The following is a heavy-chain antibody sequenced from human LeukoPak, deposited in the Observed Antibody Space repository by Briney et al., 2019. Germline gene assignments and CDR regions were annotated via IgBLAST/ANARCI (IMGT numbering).Heavy chain of an antibody. CDR2: ISYDGSNK. D-gene: IGHD2-15*01. CDR1: GFTFSSYG. J-gene: IGHJ4*02. V-gene: IGHV3-30*18. Sequence: GGSLRHSCAASGFTFSSYGMHWVRQVPGKGLEWVAVISYDGSNKNYADSVKGRFTISRDNSKSTLYLQMNSLRAEDTSLYYCAKDPWSGGSFGEFWGQGTLVTVPS. CDR3: AKDPWSGGSFGEF.